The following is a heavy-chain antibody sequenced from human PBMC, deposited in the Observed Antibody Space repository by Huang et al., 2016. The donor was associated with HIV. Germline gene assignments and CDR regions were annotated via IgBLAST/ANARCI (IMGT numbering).Heavy chain of an antibody. CDR2: RYYSGTT. CDR3: ARRWYYDFWSGSSYYFGS. J-gene: IGHJ4*02. CDR1: GGSIDNRNSY. D-gene: IGHD3-3*01. Sequence: QLQLQESGPGQVKPSETLSLTCTVSGGSIDNRNSYWGWIRQPPGKGLEWIGNRYYSGTTYYNPALKSRVTISVDTSNNQFSLRVDSVTAADTAVYYCARRWYYDFWSGSSYYFGSWGQGTLVTVSS. V-gene: IGHV4-39*01.